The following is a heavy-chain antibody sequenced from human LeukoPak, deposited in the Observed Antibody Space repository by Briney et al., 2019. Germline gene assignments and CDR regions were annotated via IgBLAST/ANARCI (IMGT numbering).Heavy chain of an antibody. CDR1: GYTFTGYD. CDR3: AREDGDYYYMDV. V-gene: IGHV1-8*01. CDR2: MNPNSGNT. Sequence: ASVKVSCKASGYTFTGYDINWVRQATGQGLEWMGWMNPNSGNTGYAQKFQGRVTMTRNTSISTAYMELSSLRSEDTAVYYCAREDGDYYYMDVWGKGTTVTVSS. J-gene: IGHJ6*03. D-gene: IGHD4-17*01.